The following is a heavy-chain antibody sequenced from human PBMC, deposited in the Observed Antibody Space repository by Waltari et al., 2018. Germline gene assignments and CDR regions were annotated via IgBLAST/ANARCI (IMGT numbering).Heavy chain of an antibody. D-gene: IGHD1-1*01. Sequence: QVQLVQSGAEAKKPGSSVKVSCKCSGGIFANSANSWVRQAPGHGVEWMGGIIPMFNTSNNAQKFKDRVTITKDESTTTAFMELSGLRYDDTAIYYCARTLPPDNKSWHYYFGMDVWGQGTTVTVSS. CDR3: ARTLPPDNKSWHYYFGMDV. J-gene: IGHJ6*02. CDR1: GGIFANSA. V-gene: IGHV1-69*05. CDR2: IIPMFNTS.